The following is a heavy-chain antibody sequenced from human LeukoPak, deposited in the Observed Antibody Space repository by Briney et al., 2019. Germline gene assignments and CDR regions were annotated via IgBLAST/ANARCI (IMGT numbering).Heavy chain of an antibody. J-gene: IGHJ4*02. CDR2: ISYDGSNK. CDR1: GFSFSSYA. Sequence: GGSLRLSCAASGFSFSSYAIHWVRQAPGKGLECVALISYDGSNKYYVESVKGRFAISRDNSKNTLYLQMNSLRAEDTAVYYCARDTITGYFFDFWGQGTLVTVSS. CDR3: ARDTITGYFFDF. V-gene: IGHV3-30*03. D-gene: IGHD3-9*01.